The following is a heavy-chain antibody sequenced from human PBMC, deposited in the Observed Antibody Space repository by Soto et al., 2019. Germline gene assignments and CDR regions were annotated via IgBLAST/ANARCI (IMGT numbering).Heavy chain of an antibody. Sequence: QVHLVQSGAEVKKPGASVKVSCKTSGYFFTSYYIHWVRQAPGQGLEWMGIINPSSGSTKYTQKCQGRVTMTTDTSTTTVFWELSSLRSEDTAVFYCARVGIGYYDTTGPFDYWGQGTLVTVSS. CDR2: INPSSGST. CDR3: ARVGIGYYDTTGPFDY. CDR1: GYFFTSYY. V-gene: IGHV1-46*01. J-gene: IGHJ4*02. D-gene: IGHD3-22*01.